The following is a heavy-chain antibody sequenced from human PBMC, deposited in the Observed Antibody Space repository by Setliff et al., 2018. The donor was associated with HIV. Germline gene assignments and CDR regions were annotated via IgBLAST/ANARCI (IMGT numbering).Heavy chain of an antibody. CDR3: ARDDSIVLVPAIMRGDGFDF. CDR2: IYYTGNT. CDR1: GGSVGSSSYY. D-gene: IGHD2-2*01. J-gene: IGHJ3*01. V-gene: IGHV4-39*07. Sequence: PSETLSLTCTVSGGSVGSSSYYWAWIRQPPGKGLEWIGSIYYTGNTKYNPSLGSRVTFSIDTSENQFSLRLASVTAADTAIYYCARDDSIVLVPAIMRGDGFDFWGQGRMVTVS.